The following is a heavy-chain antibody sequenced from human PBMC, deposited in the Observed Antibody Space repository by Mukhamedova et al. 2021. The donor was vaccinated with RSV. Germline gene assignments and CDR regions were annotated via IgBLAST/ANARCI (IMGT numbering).Heavy chain of an antibody. Sequence: GSTNYNPSLKSRVTISVDKSKNQFSLKLSSVTVADTAVYYCARDGRAKYSSSRTEFYYYYGMDVWGQGTTVTVSS. D-gene: IGHD6-13*01. CDR2: GST. J-gene: IGHJ6*02. V-gene: IGHV4-4*02. CDR3: ARDGRAKYSSSRTEFYYYYGMDV.